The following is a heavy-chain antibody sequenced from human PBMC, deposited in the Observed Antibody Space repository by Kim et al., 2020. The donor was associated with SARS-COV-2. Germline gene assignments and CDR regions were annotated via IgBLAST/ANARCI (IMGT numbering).Heavy chain of an antibody. J-gene: IGHJ4*02. V-gene: IGHV3-13*01. CDR2: IGTAGDT. D-gene: IGHD2-8*02. CDR1: GFTFSSYD. CDR3: ARAGGPLRTFDY. Sequence: GGSLRLSCAASGFTFSSYDMHWVRQATGKGLEWVSAIGTAGDTYYPGSVKGRFTISRENAKNSLYLQMNSLRAGDTAVYYCARAGGPLRTFDYWGQGTLGTVSS.